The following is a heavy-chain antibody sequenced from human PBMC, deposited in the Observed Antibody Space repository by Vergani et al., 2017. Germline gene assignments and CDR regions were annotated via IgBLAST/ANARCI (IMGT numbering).Heavy chain of an antibody. V-gene: IGHV4-31*01. CDR1: GGSISSGGYY. CDR3: ARFRSGTTGGGDY. CDR2: IYPGDSDT. J-gene: IGHJ4*02. Sequence: QVQLQESGPGLVKPSQTLSLTCTVSGGSISSGGYYWSWIRQHPGKGLEWMGIIYPGDSDTRYSPSFQGQVTISADKSISTAYLQWSSLKASDTAMYYCARFRSGTTGGGDYWGQGTLVTVSS. D-gene: IGHD1-7*01.